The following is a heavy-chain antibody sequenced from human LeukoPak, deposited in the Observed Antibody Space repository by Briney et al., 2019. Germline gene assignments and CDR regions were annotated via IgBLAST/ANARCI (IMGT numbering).Heavy chain of an antibody. Sequence: VGSLRLSCSASGFTFSTYWMSWVRQAPGKGLEWVANMRRDGNEIYYLDSVRGRFTISRDNAKNSLYLQMNSLRAEDTAVYYCARGDIYDFWSGYSSYWGQGTLVTVSS. D-gene: IGHD3-3*01. V-gene: IGHV3-7*01. CDR3: ARGDIYDFWSGYSSY. CDR2: MRRDGNEI. J-gene: IGHJ4*02. CDR1: GFTFSTYW.